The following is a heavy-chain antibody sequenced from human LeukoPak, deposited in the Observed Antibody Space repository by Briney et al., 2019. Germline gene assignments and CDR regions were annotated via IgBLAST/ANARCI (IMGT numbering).Heavy chain of an antibody. V-gene: IGHV4-59*12. J-gene: IGHJ4*02. CDR1: GDSISSYF. Sequence: SETLSLTCTVSGDSISSYFWTWIRQPPGKGLEWIGYISYRGNTKYSSSLKSRVTISVDRSKNQFSLKLSSVTAADTAVYYCASDPTTVVTPGYWGQGTLVTVSS. CDR2: ISYRGNT. CDR3: ASDPTTVVTPGY. D-gene: IGHD4-23*01.